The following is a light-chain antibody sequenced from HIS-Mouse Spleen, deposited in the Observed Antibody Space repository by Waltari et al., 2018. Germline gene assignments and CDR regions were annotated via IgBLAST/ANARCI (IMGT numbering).Light chain of an antibody. CDR3: SSYTSSSLWV. V-gene: IGLV2-14*03. CDR2: DVS. CDR1: SSDVGGYNY. Sequence: QSALTQPASVSGSPGQSITIPCHGTSSDVGGYNYVTWYQQHPGKAPKLMIYDVSNRPSGVSNRFSGSKSGNTASLTISGLQAEDEADYYCSSYTSSSLWVFGGGTKLTVL. J-gene: IGLJ3*02.